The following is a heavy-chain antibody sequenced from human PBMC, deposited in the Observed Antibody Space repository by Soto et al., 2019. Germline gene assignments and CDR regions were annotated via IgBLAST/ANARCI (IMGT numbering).Heavy chain of an antibody. Sequence: NPSETLSLTCAVSGGSISSGGYSWSWIRQPPGKGLEWIGYIYHSGSTYYNPSLKSRVTISVDRSKNQFSLKLSSVTAADTAVYYCARAFDFWSGFGSPTYNWFDPWGQGTLVTVSS. J-gene: IGHJ5*02. CDR1: GGSISSGGYS. V-gene: IGHV4-30-2*01. D-gene: IGHD3-3*01. CDR3: ARAFDFWSGFGSPTYNWFDP. CDR2: IYHSGST.